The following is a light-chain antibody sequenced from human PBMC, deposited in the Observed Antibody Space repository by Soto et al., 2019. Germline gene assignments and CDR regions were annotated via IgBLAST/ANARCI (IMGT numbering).Light chain of an antibody. J-gene: IGLJ1*01. CDR1: KNDIGVYDF. V-gene: IGLV2-8*01. CDR2: EVV. CDR3: KSYAGSNTYV. Sequence: QSALTQPPSASGSPGQSVTISCTGTKNDIGVYDFVSWYQHHPGKAPRLIIYEVVQRPSGVPDRFSGSKSGNMASLTVSGLQAADEADYFCKSYAGSNTYVFGSGTKV.